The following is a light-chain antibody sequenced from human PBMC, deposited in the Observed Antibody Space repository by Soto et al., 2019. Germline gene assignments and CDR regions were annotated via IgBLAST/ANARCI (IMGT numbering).Light chain of an antibody. Sequence: EIVLTQSPGTLSLSPRERATLSCRASQSVSSNYVAWYQHKVGQAPRLLIYGASNRAPGIPDRFSGSGSETDFTPTISRLEPEDFALYYCQQYAASPRTFGQGTQVEV. CDR3: QQYAASPRT. CDR2: GAS. CDR1: QSVSSNY. V-gene: IGKV3-20*01. J-gene: IGKJ1*01.